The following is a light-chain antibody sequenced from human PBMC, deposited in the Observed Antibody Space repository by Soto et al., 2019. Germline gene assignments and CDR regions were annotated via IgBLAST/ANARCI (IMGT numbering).Light chain of an antibody. CDR3: QQSHSFPLT. Sequence: DIQMAHSPSTLAASVWDRVTMTGRTSQSIRFWLAWYQQKPGKAPKSLIRGASSLQPGVPSRFSGSGSGTDFTLTITSLQPEDFATYYCQQSHSFPLTFGGGTKVDI. V-gene: IGKV1-12*01. CDR1: QSIRFW. CDR2: GAS. J-gene: IGKJ4*01.